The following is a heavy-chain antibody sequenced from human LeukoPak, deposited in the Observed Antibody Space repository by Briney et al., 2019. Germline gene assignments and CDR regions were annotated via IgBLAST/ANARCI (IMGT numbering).Heavy chain of an antibody. CDR1: GGSFSGYY. Sequence: SETLSLTCAVYGGSFSGYYWSWIRQPPGKGLEWIGEINHSGSTNYNPSLKSRVTISVDTSKNQFSLKLSSVTAADTAVYYCARVSGDVGFDPWGQGTLVTVSS. D-gene: IGHD3-10*01. CDR2: INHSGST. V-gene: IGHV4-34*01. J-gene: IGHJ5*02. CDR3: ARVSGDVGFDP.